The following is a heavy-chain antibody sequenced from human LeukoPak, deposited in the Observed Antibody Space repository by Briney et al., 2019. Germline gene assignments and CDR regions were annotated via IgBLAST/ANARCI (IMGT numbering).Heavy chain of an antibody. V-gene: IGHV1-2*02. CDR2: INPNSGDT. CDR1: GGTFSSYA. J-gene: IGHJ4*02. D-gene: IGHD3-22*01. CDR3: AREGEYDSHGYYFQSRFDY. Sequence: ASVKVSCKASGGTFSSYAISWVRQAPGQGLEWMGWINPNSGDTDYAQNFQGRVTMAMDTSISTAYMELRSLRSDDTAVYYCAREGEYDSHGYYFQSRFDYWGQGTLVSVSS.